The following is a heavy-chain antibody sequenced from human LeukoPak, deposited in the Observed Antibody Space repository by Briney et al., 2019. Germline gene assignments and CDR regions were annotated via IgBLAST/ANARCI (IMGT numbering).Heavy chain of an antibody. V-gene: IGHV3-30*04. CDR2: ISFDGKKK. Sequence: GRPLRLSCAASGFTFSSYSVHWVRQAPGKGLEWVSVISFDGKKKYYADSVKGRFTISRDNSKDTLYLQMNSLRTEDTAVYYCARDFGYDSGTYLVHWGQGTLVTVSS. D-gene: IGHD3-10*01. J-gene: IGHJ4*02. CDR3: ARDFGYDSGTYLVH. CDR1: GFTFSSYS.